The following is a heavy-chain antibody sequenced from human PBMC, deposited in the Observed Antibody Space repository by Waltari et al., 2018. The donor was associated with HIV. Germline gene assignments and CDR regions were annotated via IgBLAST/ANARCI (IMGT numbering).Heavy chain of an antibody. CDR3: ARGYGGSSSQYFDY. CDR2: INPNRGGT. V-gene: IGHV1-2*06. Sequence: QVQLVQSGAEVKKPGASVKVSCKASGYTFTGYYMHWVRQAPGQGLEWMGRINPNRGGTNYAQKFQGRVTMTRDTSISTAYMELSRLRSDDTAVYYCARGYGGSSSQYFDYWGQGTLVTVSS. CDR1: GYTFTGYY. J-gene: IGHJ4*02. D-gene: IGHD6-6*01.